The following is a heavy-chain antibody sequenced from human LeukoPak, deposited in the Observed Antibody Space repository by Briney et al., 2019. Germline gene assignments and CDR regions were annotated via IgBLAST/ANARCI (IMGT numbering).Heavy chain of an antibody. CDR3: ARDSLYCSSTSCLSPFDY. J-gene: IGHJ4*02. CDR2: INAGNGNT. Sequence: GASVKVFCKASGYTFTSYAMHWVRQAPGQSLEWMGWINAGNGNTKYSQKFQGRVTITRGTSASTAYMELSSLRSEDTAVYYCARDSLYCSSTSCLSPFDYWGQGTLVTVSS. CDR1: GYTFTSYA. V-gene: IGHV1-3*01. D-gene: IGHD2-2*01.